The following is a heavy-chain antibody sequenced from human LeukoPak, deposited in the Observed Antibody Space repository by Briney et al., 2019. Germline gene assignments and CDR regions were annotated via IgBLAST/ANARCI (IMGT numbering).Heavy chain of an antibody. CDR3: ANIVVVTAIHNY. CDR2: ISGSGGST. CDR1: GFTFSSYA. D-gene: IGHD2-21*02. V-gene: IGHV3-23*01. J-gene: IGHJ4*02. Sequence: RPGGSLRLSCAASGFTFSSYAMSWVRQAPGKGLEWVSAISGSGGSTYYADSVKGRFTISRDNSKNTLYLQMNSLRAEDTAVYYCANIVVVTAIHNYWGQGTLVTVSS.